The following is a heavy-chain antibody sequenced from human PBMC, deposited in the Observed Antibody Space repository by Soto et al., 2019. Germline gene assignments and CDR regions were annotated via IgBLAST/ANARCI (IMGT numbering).Heavy chain of an antibody. V-gene: IGHV3-9*01. CDR1: GFTFDDYA. Sequence: DVQLVESGGGLVQPGRSLRLSCAASGFTFDDYAMHWVRQAPGKGLEWVSGISWNSGSIGYADSVKGRFTISRDNAKNSLYLQMNSLRAEDTALYYCAKDYCSGGSCYSGFDYWGQGTLVTVSS. D-gene: IGHD2-15*01. CDR3: AKDYCSGGSCYSGFDY. J-gene: IGHJ4*02. CDR2: ISWNSGSI.